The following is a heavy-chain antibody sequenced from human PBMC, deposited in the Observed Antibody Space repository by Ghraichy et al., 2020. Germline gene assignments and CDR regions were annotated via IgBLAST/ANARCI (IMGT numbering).Heavy chain of an antibody. CDR3: ARAIDGHYGPLDY. V-gene: IGHV4-31*03. Sequence: SETLSLTCTVSAGSITSTGHYWAWIRQRPEQGLEWIGYIYYTGSTYYNPSLKSRVAIAVDTSKNQFSLNLNSVTAADSAVYYCARAIDGHYGPLDYWGQGTRVTVSS. CDR1: AGSITSTGHY. J-gene: IGHJ4*02. CDR2: IYYTGST. D-gene: IGHD4-17*01.